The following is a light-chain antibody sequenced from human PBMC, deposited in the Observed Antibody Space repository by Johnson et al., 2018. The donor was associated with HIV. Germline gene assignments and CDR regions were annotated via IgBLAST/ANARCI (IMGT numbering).Light chain of an antibody. CDR2: AND. CDR3: GTWDTILQTFV. J-gene: IGLJ1*01. V-gene: IGLV1-51*01. Sequence: QSVLTQPPSVSAAPGQKVTIPCSGSSSNIGNNYVSWYQQVPGTAPKVLISANDKRPSGIPDRFSGSKSGTSATRGIAGPQPGAEADYFCGTWDTILQTFVFGTGTEFSVL. CDR1: SSNIGNNY.